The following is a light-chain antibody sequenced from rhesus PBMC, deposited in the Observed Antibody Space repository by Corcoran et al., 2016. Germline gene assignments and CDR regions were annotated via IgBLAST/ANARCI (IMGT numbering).Light chain of an antibody. CDR3: QHYSIGFT. J-gene: IGKJ3*01. CDR1: QSISTW. CDR2: KAS. V-gene: IGKV1-22*01. Sequence: DIQMTQSPSSLSASVGDTVTIICRASQSISTWLAWYQQKPGKAPNLLILKASTLQSGDPSRFSGRGSGTDLTFTITSLQSEDFANYSCQHYSIGFTFGPGTKLDFK.